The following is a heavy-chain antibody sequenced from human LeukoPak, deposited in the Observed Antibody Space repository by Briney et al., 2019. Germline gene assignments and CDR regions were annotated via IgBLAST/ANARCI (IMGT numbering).Heavy chain of an antibody. CDR1: GFTFSSSA. V-gene: IGHV1-58*01. J-gene: IGHJ4*02. D-gene: IGHD3-22*01. CDR3: VAGPYDSRGYYRIFDY. Sequence: SVKVSCKASGFTFSSSAVQWVRQARGQRLEWIGWIVVGSGDTDCAQKFQERVTFTRDMSTSTAHMELSSLRSEDTAVFYCVAGPYDSRGYYRIFDYWGQGTLVTVSP. CDR2: IVVGSGDT.